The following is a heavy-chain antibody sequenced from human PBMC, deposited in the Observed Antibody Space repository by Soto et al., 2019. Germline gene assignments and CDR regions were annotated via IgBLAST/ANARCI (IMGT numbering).Heavy chain of an antibody. CDR2: ISGSGGST. J-gene: IGHJ4*02. CDR1: GFTFSSYA. D-gene: IGHD6-19*01. Sequence: EVQLLESGGGLVQPGGSLRLSCAASGFTFSSYAMRWVRQAPGKGLEWVSAISGSGGSTYYADSVKGRFTISRDNSKNTLYLQMNSLRAEDTAVYYCAKDQIAVAGTSLIFDYWGQGTLVTVSS. V-gene: IGHV3-23*01. CDR3: AKDQIAVAGTSLIFDY.